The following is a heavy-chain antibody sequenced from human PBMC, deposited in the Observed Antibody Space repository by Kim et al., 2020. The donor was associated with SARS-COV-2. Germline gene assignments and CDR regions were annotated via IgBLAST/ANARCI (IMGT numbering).Heavy chain of an antibody. J-gene: IGHJ6*02. D-gene: IGHD3-10*01. CDR2: ISSSSSTI. CDR3: ARDLWFGELLESAQPGGYDGMDV. CDR1: GFTFSSYS. V-gene: IGHV3-48*04. Sequence: GGSLRLSCAASGFTFSSYSMNWVRQAPGKGLEWVSYISSSSSTIYYADSVKGRFTISRDNAKNSLYLQMNSLRAEDTAVYYCARDLWFGELLESAQPGGYDGMDVWGQGTTVTVSS.